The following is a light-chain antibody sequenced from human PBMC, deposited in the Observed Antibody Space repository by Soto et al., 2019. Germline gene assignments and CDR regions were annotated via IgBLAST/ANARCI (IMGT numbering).Light chain of an antibody. Sequence: DIQMTQSPSSLSASIGDRVTITCRASQSVSSNLNWYQQKPGKAPKLLIFASSTLQSGVPSRFSGSGSGTDFALTITSLQAEDFATYYCQQLRMYPSTFGGGTKVEIK. CDR2: ASS. J-gene: IGKJ4*01. V-gene: IGKV1-39*01. CDR1: QSVSSN. CDR3: QQLRMYPST.